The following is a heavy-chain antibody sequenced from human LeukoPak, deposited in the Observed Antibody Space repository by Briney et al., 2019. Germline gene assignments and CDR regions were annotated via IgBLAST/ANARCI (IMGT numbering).Heavy chain of an antibody. Sequence: GGSLRLSCAASGFTFDDYTMHWVRQAPGKGLEWVSFITWSSSNIAYTDSVKGRFTISRDNTKNALYLQMNSLRAEDTAWYYCAKAISITRFGGGTPVGWYFDYWGQGTLVTVSS. D-gene: IGHD3-10*02. CDR1: GFTFDDYT. CDR2: ITWSSSNI. V-gene: IGHV3-9*01. J-gene: IGHJ4*02. CDR3: AKAISITRFGGGTPVGWYFDY.